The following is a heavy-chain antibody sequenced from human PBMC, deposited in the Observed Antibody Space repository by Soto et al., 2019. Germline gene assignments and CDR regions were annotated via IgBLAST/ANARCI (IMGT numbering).Heavy chain of an antibody. Sequence: QTGGSLRLSCAASGFTFNTCGMHWVRQAPGKGLDWVAVISYDENNKYYAESVKGRFTISRDKSKNTLYLQMNSLRAEDTAVYYCAKGGGGSYLYFDYWGQGTLVTVSS. CDR2: ISYDENNK. V-gene: IGHV3-30*18. D-gene: IGHD1-26*01. CDR3: AKGGGGSYLYFDY. J-gene: IGHJ4*02. CDR1: GFTFNTCG.